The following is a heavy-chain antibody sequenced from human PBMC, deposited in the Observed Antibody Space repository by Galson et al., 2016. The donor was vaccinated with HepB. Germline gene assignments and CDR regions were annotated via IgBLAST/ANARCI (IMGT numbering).Heavy chain of an antibody. J-gene: IGHJ6*01. Sequence: SLRLSCAASGFTLAGHSMTWVRQAPGKGLEWVGFIRSETFGGTTDYAASLKGRFTLSRDDSNSIAYLQMNSLKTEDTAVYYCARDLVAASGNSYYYYAMDVWGQGTTVTVSS. V-gene: IGHV3-49*04. CDR2: IRSETFGGTT. CDR1: GFTLAGHS. D-gene: IGHD2-15*01. CDR3: ARDLVAASGNSYYYYAMDV.